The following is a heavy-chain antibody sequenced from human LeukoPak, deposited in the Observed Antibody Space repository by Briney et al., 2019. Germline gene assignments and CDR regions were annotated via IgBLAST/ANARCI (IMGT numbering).Heavy chain of an antibody. D-gene: IGHD6-13*01. Sequence: GASVKVSCKASGYTFTSYGISWVRQAPGQGLEWMGWISAYNGNTNYAQKLQGRVTMTTDTSTSTAYMELRSLRSDDTAVYYCARDRPYSSSWYGSYYYYYMDVWGKGTTVTVSS. J-gene: IGHJ6*03. CDR2: ISAYNGNT. V-gene: IGHV1-18*01. CDR1: GYTFTSYG. CDR3: ARDRPYSSSWYGSYYYYYMDV.